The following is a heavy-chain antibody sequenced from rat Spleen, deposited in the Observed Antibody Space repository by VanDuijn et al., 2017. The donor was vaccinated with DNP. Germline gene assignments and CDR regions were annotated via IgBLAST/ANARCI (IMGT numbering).Heavy chain of an antibody. CDR3: ARGPNYGGYADYFDY. CDR1: GFTFNNYW. V-gene: IGHV5-31*01. CDR2: ISGGGGNT. Sequence: EVLLVESDGGLVQPERSLKLSCVASGFTFNNYWMNWVRQAPGRGLEWVASISGGGGNTYYRDSVKGRFTISRDNDQNTLYLQMSKLGSEDTAIYYCARGPNYGGYADYFDYWGQGVMVTVSS. D-gene: IGHD1-11*01. J-gene: IGHJ2*01.